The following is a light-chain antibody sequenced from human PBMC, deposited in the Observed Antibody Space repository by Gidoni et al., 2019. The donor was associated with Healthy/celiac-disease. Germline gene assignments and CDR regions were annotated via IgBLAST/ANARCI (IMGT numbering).Light chain of an antibody. CDR2: VAS. V-gene: IGKV3-11*01. Sequence: ALSSSPWYRSTLCFRASQSISSYLALYQQPPHQATRLLIYVASNRATGIPARFSGSASGEDFTLTISSLEPEVFVVYYCQHSRNWPRAFGGGTKVEIK. CDR1: QSISSY. CDR3: QHSRNWPRA. J-gene: IGKJ4*01.